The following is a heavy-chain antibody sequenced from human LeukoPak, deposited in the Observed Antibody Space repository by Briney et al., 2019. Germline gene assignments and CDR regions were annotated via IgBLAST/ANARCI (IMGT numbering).Heavy chain of an antibody. V-gene: IGHV3-33*06. CDR3: AKHGPFTGVGYFAFDS. Sequence: GGSLRLSCAASGFTLSRYGMHWVRQAPGKGLEWVADIWSDGNNKYYADSVKGRFTISRDNSKNTLYLQMNSLRAEDTAVYYCAKHGPFTGVGYFAFDSWGQGTLVAVSS. J-gene: IGHJ4*02. CDR1: GFTLSRYG. D-gene: IGHD1-26*01. CDR2: IWSDGNNK.